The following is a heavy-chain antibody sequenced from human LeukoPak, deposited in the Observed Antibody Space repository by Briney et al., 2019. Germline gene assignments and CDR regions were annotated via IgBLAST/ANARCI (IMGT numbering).Heavy chain of an antibody. CDR3: ARASRQQLAFDP. CDR1: GGSISSSSYY. D-gene: IGHD6-13*01. V-gene: IGHV4-39*07. Sequence: SETLSLTCTVSGGSISSSSYYWGWIRQPPGKGLEWIGSIYYSGSTYYNPSLKSRVTISVDTSKNQFSLKLSSVTAADTAVYYCARASRQQLAFDPWGQGTLVTVSS. CDR2: IYYSGST. J-gene: IGHJ5*02.